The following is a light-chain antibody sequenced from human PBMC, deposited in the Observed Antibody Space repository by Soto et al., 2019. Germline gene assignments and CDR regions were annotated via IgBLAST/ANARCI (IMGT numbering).Light chain of an antibody. CDR1: QGISSY. J-gene: IGKJ5*01. V-gene: IGKV1D-8*01. CDR3: QQYYSFPIT. Sequence: GDRVTISCRISQGISSYLAWYQQKPGKAPELLIYAASTLQSGVPSSFSGSVSGTDFTLTISCLQSEDFATYYCQQYYSFPITVGHGTRLE. CDR2: AAS.